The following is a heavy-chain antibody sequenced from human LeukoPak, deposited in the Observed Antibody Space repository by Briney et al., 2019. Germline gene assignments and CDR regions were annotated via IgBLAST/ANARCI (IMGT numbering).Heavy chain of an antibody. CDR3: ASLSWFGELLRNPYYYYYYMDV. J-gene: IGHJ6*03. D-gene: IGHD3-10*01. CDR1: GFTFSSYG. CDR2: IRYDGSNK. V-gene: IGHV3-30*02. Sequence: QPGGSLRLSCAASGFTFSSYGMHWVRQAPGKGLEWVAFIRYDGSNKYYADSVKGRFTISRDNSKNTLYLQMNSLRAEDTAVYYCASLSWFGELLRNPYYYYYYMDVWGKGTTVTISS.